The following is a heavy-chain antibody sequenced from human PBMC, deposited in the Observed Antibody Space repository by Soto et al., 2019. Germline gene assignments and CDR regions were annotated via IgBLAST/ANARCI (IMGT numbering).Heavy chain of an antibody. CDR3: ARGGNVVVVTAALDY. CDR2: VNPSGGHT. V-gene: IGHV1-46*01. CDR1: GDTFTEYY. Sequence: QVQLMQSGAEVKKPGASVKVSCKASGDTFTEYYIHWVRQAPGQGLEWMGTVNPSGGHTTYAQDFLGRVTMTRHTSTSTLYMELTSLPSEDTAVYYCARGGNVVVVTAALDYWGQGTLVTVSS. D-gene: IGHD2-21*02. J-gene: IGHJ4*02.